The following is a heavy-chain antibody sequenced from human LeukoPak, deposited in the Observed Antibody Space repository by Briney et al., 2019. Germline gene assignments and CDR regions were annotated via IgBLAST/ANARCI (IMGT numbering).Heavy chain of an antibody. J-gene: IGHJ4*02. V-gene: IGHV4-59*08. CDR3: ARGGQQLVLHFDY. CDR2: IYYSGST. D-gene: IGHD6-13*01. Sequence: SETLSLTCTVSGGSISSYYWSWIRQPPGKGLEWIGYIYYSGSTNYNPSLKSRVTISVDTSKNQFSLKLSSVTAADTAVYYCARGGQQLVLHFDYWGQGTLVTVSS. CDR1: GGSISSYY.